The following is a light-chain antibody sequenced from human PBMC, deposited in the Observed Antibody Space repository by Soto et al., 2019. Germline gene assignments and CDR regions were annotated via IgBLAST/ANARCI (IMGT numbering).Light chain of an antibody. J-gene: IGKJ1*01. CDR2: KAS. Sequence: DIQMTQSPYTLSASVGDRVTITCRASQSIRDSLTWYQQKPGKAPKLVIYKASSLESGVPSRFSGRGAGTEFTLTINSLQPDDFATYDCQQYESYPWTFGQGTRVET. CDR1: QSIRDS. CDR3: QQYESYPWT. V-gene: IGKV1-5*03.